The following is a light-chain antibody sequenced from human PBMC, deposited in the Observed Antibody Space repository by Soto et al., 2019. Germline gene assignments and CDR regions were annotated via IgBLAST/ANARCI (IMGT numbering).Light chain of an antibody. CDR1: QTIRKS. J-gene: IGKJ1*01. CDR2: SAS. CDR3: QQSYSSPWT. V-gene: IGKV1-39*01. Sequence: IQMTQSPSSRSAAIGDRLTITCLAGQTIRKSLNWYQQKAEPAPRLLIFSASSLQSGVPSRFSARGSGTEFTLTISSLQPEDFATYDCQQSYSSPWTFGQGTKVHI.